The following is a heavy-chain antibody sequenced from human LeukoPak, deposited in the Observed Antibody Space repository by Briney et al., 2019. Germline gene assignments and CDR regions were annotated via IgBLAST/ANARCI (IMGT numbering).Heavy chain of an antibody. CDR3: ARSLWFGELAGDY. Sequence: PGGSLRLSCAASGFTFSDYEMNWVRQAPGKGLEWVSYISSSGSTIYYADSVKGRFTISRDNAKNSLYLQMNSLRAEDTAVYYCARSLWFGELAGDYWGQGTLVTVSS. D-gene: IGHD3-10*01. CDR2: ISSSGSTI. V-gene: IGHV3-48*03. J-gene: IGHJ4*02. CDR1: GFTFSDYE.